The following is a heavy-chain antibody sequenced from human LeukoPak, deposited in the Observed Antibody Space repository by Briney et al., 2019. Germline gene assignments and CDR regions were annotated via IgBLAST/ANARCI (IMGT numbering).Heavy chain of an antibody. V-gene: IGHV4-30-4*01. D-gene: IGHD2-2*01. CDR1: GVSISSGDYY. CDR3: ARVAMGTRESIVVVPAANYYFDY. Sequence: SETLSLTCTVSGVSISSGDYYWSWIRQPPGKGLEWIGYIYYSGSTYYNPSLKSRVTISVDTSKNQFSLKLSSVTAADTAVYYCARVAMGTRESIVVVPAANYYFDYWGQGTLVTVSS. J-gene: IGHJ4*02. CDR2: IYYSGST.